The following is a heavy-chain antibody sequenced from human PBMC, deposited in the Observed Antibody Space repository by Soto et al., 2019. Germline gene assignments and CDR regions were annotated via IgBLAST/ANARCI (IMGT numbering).Heavy chain of an antibody. J-gene: IGHJ4*02. CDR3: AKDRGISAGLDTRNYFDD. CDR1: GFTFDDYA. V-gene: IGHV3-9*01. Sequence: GGSLRLSCAASGFTFDDYAMHWVRQAPGKGLEWVSRISWNSGSIGYADSVKGRFTISRDNAKNSLYLQMNSLRAEDTALYYCAKDRGISAGLDTRNYFDDWGQGTLVTVSS. CDR2: ISWNSGSI. D-gene: IGHD3-16*01.